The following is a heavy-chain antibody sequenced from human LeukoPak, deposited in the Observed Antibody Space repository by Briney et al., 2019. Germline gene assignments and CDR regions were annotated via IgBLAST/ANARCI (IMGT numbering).Heavy chain of an antibody. D-gene: IGHD6-19*01. Sequence: SETLSLTCTVSGGSISSYYWSWIRQPPGKGLEWIGYIYYSGSTNYNPSLKSRVTMSVDTSKNQFSLKLSSVTAADTAVYYCARQAVAYNWFDPWGQGTLVTVSS. CDR3: ARQAVAYNWFDP. V-gene: IGHV4-59*08. CDR2: IYYSGST. CDR1: GGSISSYY. J-gene: IGHJ5*02.